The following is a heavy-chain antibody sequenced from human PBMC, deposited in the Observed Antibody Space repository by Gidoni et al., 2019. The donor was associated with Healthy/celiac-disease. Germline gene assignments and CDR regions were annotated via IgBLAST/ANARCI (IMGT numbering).Heavy chain of an antibody. CDR1: GGSFSGYY. J-gene: IGHJ4*02. CDR3: ARAVTSYCSGGSCPSNDY. D-gene: IGHD2-15*01. Sequence: QVQLQQWGAGLLKPSETLSLTCAVYGGSFSGYYWSWIRQPPGKGLEWIGEINHSGSTNYNPSLKSRVTISVDTSKNQFSLKLSSVTAADTAVYYCARAVTSYCSGGSCPSNDYWGQGTLVTVSS. V-gene: IGHV4-34*01. CDR2: INHSGST.